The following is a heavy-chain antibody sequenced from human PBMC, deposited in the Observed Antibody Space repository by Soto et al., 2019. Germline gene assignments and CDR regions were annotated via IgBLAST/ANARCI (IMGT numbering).Heavy chain of an antibody. Sequence: SETLSLTCNASGGSITSSGSAWGWIRRPPGKGLEWIGTIDYSGNIYYIPSLKSRITISVDTSKNQISLKLSSVTAADTAVYYCARHIHNQGFEYYFASWGQGTLVTVSS. CDR1: GGSITSSGSA. CDR2: IDYSGNI. J-gene: IGHJ4*02. V-gene: IGHV4-39*01. CDR3: ARHIHNQGFEYYFAS. D-gene: IGHD1-1*01.